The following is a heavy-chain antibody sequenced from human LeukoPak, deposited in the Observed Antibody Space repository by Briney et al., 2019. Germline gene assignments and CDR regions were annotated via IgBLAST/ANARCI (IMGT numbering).Heavy chain of an antibody. CDR3: AREAVAGTTNFDY. CDR2: INPNGGGI. CDR1: GYTFTGYY. J-gene: IGHJ4*02. V-gene: IGHV1-2*02. D-gene: IGHD6-19*01. Sequence: ASVKVSCKAAGYTFTGYYMHWVRQAPGQGLEWMGWINPNGGGINYAAKFQGSVTMTRDTSISTAYMELSRLRSEDTAVYYCAREAVAGTTNFDYWGQGTLVTVSS.